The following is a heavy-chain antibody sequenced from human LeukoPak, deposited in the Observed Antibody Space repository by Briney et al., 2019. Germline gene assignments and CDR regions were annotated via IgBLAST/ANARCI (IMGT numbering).Heavy chain of an antibody. CDR2: IYYSGST. CDR1: GGSISSGSYY. D-gene: IGHD1-1*01. J-gene: IGHJ4*02. Sequence: PSETLSLTCTVSGGSISSGSYYWSWIRQPPGKGLEWIGSIYYSGSTYYNPSLKSRVTISVDTSKNQFSLKLSSVTAADTAVYYCARHRLLEWATQATSYFDYWGQGTLVTVSS. V-gene: IGHV4-39*01. CDR3: ARHRLLEWATQATSYFDY.